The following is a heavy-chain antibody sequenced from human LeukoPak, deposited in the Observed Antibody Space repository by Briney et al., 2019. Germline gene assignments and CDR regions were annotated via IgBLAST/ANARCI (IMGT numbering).Heavy chain of an antibody. Sequence: SETLSLTCTVSGGSISSSSYYWGWIRQPPGKGLEWIGSIYYSGSTYYNPSLKSRVTISVDTSKNQFSLKLSSVTAADTAVYYCARETGSAPLDYWGQGTLVTVSS. CDR2: IYYSGST. CDR1: GGSISSSSYY. CDR3: ARETGSAPLDY. D-gene: IGHD1-14*01. J-gene: IGHJ4*02. V-gene: IGHV4-39*01.